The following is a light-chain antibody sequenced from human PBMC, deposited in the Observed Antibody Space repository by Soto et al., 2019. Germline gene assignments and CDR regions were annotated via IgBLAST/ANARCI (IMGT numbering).Light chain of an antibody. V-gene: IGKV1-33*01. CDR1: QDITTY. CDR3: QQYDTIQYT. CDR2: GAS. J-gene: IGKJ2*01. Sequence: DIQMTQSPSSLSASVGDRVTITCQASQDITTYFNWFQQKPGKAPKLLIYGASNLETGVPSRFIGRGSGTDFTFAISSLQPEDIATYYCQQYDTIQYTFGQGTKLEIK.